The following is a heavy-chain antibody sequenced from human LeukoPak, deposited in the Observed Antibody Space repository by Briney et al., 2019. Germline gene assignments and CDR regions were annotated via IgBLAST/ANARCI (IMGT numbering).Heavy chain of an antibody. CDR2: ISSSSSYI. CDR1: GFTFSSYS. Sequence: PGGYLRLSCAASGFTFSSYSMNWVRQAPGKGLEWVSSISSSSSYIYYADSVKGRFTISRDNAKNSLYLQMNSLRAEDTAVYYCAREGDDAFDIWGQGTMVTVSS. J-gene: IGHJ3*02. CDR3: AREGDDAFDI. V-gene: IGHV3-21*01.